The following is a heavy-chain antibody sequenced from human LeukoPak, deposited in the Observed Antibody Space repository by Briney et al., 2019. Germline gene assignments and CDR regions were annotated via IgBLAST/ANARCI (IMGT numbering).Heavy chain of an antibody. CDR1: GFIFSNYG. J-gene: IGHJ4*02. Sequence: GGSLRLSCAASGFIFSNYGMHWVRQAPGKGLEWVAFIRYDGSNKYYADPVKGRFTISRDNSKNTLYLQMNSLRAEDTAVYYCAKDRWLQGYFDYWGQGTLVTVSS. CDR2: IRYDGSNK. V-gene: IGHV3-30*02. D-gene: IGHD5-24*01. CDR3: AKDRWLQGYFDY.